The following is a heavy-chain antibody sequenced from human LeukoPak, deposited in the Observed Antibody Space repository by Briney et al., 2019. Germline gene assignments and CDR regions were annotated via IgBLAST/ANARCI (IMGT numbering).Heavy chain of an antibody. J-gene: IGHJ5*02. V-gene: IGHV1-2*02. CDR3: ARGGWSLGYCSSSSCLDWFDP. D-gene: IGHD2-2*01. Sequence: VKVSCKASRYTFTDYYMHWVRQAPGQGLVWMGWINPNSGGTNYAQKFQGRVTMTRDTSISTAYMELSRLRSDDTAVYYCARGGWSLGYCSSSSCLDWFDPWGQGTLVTVSS. CDR1: RYTFTDYY. CDR2: INPNSGGT.